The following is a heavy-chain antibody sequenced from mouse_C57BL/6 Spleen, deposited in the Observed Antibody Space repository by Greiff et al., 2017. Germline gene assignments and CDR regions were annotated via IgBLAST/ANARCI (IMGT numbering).Heavy chain of an antibody. CDR1: GFTFSSYA. J-gene: IGHJ2*01. CDR2: ISSGGDYI. V-gene: IGHV5-9-1*02. CDR3: TRDGDGSSFFDY. D-gene: IGHD1-1*01. Sequence: DVMLVESGEGLVKPGGSLKLSCAASGFTFSSYALSWVRQTPEKRLEWVAYISSGGDYIYYADTVKGRFTISRDNARNTLYLQMSSLKSEYTAMYYCTRDGDGSSFFDYWGQGTTLTVSA.